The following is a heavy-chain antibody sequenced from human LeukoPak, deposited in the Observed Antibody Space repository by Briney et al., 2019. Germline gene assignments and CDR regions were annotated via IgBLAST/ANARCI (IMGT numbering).Heavy chain of an antibody. CDR3: ARDSAGNDY. CDR1: GFTFENYW. D-gene: IGHD6-13*01. J-gene: IGHJ4*02. CDR2: IKQDGSLE. Sequence: PGGSLRLSCVASGFTFENYWMHWVRQAPGKGPEWVANIKQDGSLEHYMDSVKGRFTISRDNAKNSLYLQMNSLRAEDTAMYYCARDSAGNDYWGQGTLVTVSS. V-gene: IGHV3-7*01.